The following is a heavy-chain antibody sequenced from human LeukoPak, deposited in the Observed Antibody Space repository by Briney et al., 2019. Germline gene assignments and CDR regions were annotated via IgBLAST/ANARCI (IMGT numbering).Heavy chain of an antibody. CDR3: ARDATAAAGVDWFDP. Sequence: PGRSLRLSCAASGFTFSSYGMHWVRQAPGKGLEWVSSISSSSYIYYADSVKGRFTISRDNAKNSLYLQMNSLRAEDTAVYYCARDATAAAGVDWFDPWGQGTLVTVSS. J-gene: IGHJ5*02. CDR2: ISSSSYI. V-gene: IGHV3-21*01. CDR1: GFTFSSYG. D-gene: IGHD6-13*01.